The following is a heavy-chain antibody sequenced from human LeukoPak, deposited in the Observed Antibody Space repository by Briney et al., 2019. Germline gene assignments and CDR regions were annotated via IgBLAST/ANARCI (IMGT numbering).Heavy chain of an antibody. J-gene: IGHJ3*02. CDR2: INPNSGGT. CDR3: ARDLVLWYDSNPSGAFDI. V-gene: IGHV1-2*02. Sequence: ASVKVSCKASGYTFTGYYMHWVRQAPGQGLEWMGWINPNSGGTNYAQKFQGRVTMTRDTSISTAYMELSRLGSDDTAVYYCARDLVLWYDSNPSGAFDIWGQGTMVTVSS. D-gene: IGHD3-22*01. CDR1: GYTFTGYY.